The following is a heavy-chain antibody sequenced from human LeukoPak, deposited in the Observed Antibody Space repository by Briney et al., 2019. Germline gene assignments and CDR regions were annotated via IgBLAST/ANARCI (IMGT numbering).Heavy chain of an antibody. CDR2: IIPIFGTA. Sequence: SVKVSCKASGGTFSSYAISWVRQAPGQGLEWMGGIIPIFGTANYAQKFQGRVTITADESTSTAYMELSSLRSEDTAVYYCAREVRGYAVYYYYGMDVWGQGTTVTVSS. CDR3: AREVRGYAVYYYYGMDV. J-gene: IGHJ6*02. D-gene: IGHD5-12*01. V-gene: IGHV1-69*01. CDR1: GGTFSSYA.